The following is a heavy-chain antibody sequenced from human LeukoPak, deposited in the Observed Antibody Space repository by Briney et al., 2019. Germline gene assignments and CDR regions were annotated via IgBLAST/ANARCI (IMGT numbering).Heavy chain of an antibody. CDR3: TRTMGVTPFDN. Sequence: GGSLRLSGTASGFHFNNYWMSWVRQAPGKGREWVANIKPDGSEKFYVDSVKGRFTISRDNAESSLHLEMNSLRVEDTSVYFCTRTMGVTPFDNWGQGTLVTVSS. J-gene: IGHJ4*02. CDR2: IKPDGSEK. V-gene: IGHV3-7*01. CDR1: GFHFNNYW. D-gene: IGHD1-26*01.